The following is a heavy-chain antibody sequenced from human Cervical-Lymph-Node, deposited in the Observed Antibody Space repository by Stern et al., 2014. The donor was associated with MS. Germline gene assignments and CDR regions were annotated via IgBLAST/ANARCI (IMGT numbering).Heavy chain of an antibody. D-gene: IGHD3-3*01. CDR1: GYTLTELS. V-gene: IGHV1-24*01. J-gene: IGHJ6*02. CDR2: FDPEDGKT. CDR3: ATDRDDFRSGYSAPTKGYGLDV. Sequence: QVQLVQSGAEVKKPGASVKVSCKVSGYTLTELSMHWVRQAPGKGLEWMGGFDPEDGKTIYAQKFQGRVAMTEDTSTDTAYMELSSLRSEDTAVYYCATDRDDFRSGYSAPTKGYGLDVWGQGTTVTVT.